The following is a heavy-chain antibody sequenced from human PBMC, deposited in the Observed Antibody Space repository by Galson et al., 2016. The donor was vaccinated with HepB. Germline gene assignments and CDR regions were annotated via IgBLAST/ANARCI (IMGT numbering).Heavy chain of an antibody. J-gene: IGHJ2*01. V-gene: IGHV3-30*18. CDR3: AKVFRQYSYGFSGRYFDL. D-gene: IGHD3-16*02. Sequence: SLRLSCAASGFTFSTYGMHWVRQAPGRGLEWVAAVTPDGNVINTADSVKGRFTISRDNSKTTVFLQMNSLRADDTAVYYCAKVFRQYSYGFSGRYFDLWGRGTLVTVSS. CDR2: VTPDGNVI. CDR1: GFTFSTYG.